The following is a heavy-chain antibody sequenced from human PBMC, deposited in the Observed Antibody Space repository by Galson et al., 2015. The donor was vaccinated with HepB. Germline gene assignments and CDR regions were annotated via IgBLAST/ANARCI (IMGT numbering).Heavy chain of an antibody. V-gene: IGHV3-30*18. CDR1: GFTFSSYG. J-gene: IGHJ5*02. CDR2: VSYDGSNK. Sequence: SLRLSCAASGFTFSSYGMHWVRQAPGKGLEWVAVVSYDGSNKYYADSVKGRFTISRDNSKNTLYLQMNSLRAEDTAVYYCAKDVERGVVVVGWFDPWGQGTLVTVSS. CDR3: AKDVERGVVVVGWFDP. D-gene: IGHD2-21*01.